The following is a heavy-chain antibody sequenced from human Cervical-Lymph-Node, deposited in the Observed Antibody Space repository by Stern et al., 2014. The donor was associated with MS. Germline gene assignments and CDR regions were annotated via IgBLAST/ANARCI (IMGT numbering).Heavy chain of an antibody. V-gene: IGHV2-70*20. J-gene: IGHJ4*02. CDR1: GFSLRTSGMY. D-gene: IGHD1/OR15-1a*01. CDR3: ARIKGGADGTGVDY. CDR2: LAWDGDR. Sequence: QVTLRESGPALVKPTQTLTLTCTFSGFSLRTSGMYVSWVRQSPGKALDWLALLAWDGDRYYATSLQARLSISKVTSKNQVILTMTNMDPVDTGTYYCARIKGGADGTGVDYWGQGTLVTVSS.